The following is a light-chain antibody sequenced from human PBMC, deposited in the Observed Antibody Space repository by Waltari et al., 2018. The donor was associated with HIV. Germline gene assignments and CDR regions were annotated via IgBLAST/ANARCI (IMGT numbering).Light chain of an antibody. V-gene: IGLV3-1*01. CDR3: QAWDSSTVV. CDR1: KLGDKY. Sequence: SYKLTQPPSVSVSPGQTASITCSGDKLGDKYACWYQQKPGQSPVLVISQDNKRPSGIPERFSGSNSGNTATLTISGTQAMDEADYYCQAWDSSTVVFGGGTKLTVL. CDR2: QDN. J-gene: IGLJ2*01.